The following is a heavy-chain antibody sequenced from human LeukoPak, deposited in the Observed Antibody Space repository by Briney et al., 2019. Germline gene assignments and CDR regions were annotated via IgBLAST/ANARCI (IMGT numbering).Heavy chain of an antibody. CDR1: GGSLSISSYY. V-gene: IGHV4-39*06. D-gene: IGHD4-17*01. CDR3: ARASRDYGGYSHFDY. Sequence: SETLSLTCTLSGGSLSISSYYCGWIRKHAGRGLEWIGSMHYSRSTHYNPSLKSRVTISVDTSKNQFALRLSSVTAADTAVYYCARASRDYGGYSHFDYWGQGTLVTVSS. J-gene: IGHJ4*02. CDR2: MHYSRST.